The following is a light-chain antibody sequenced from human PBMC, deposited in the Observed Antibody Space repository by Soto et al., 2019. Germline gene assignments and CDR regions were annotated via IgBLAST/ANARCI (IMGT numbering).Light chain of an antibody. V-gene: IGKV1-5*01. CDR3: QHYDTYWA. J-gene: IGKJ1*01. Sequence: DIQMTQSPSTLSASLGDRVTLTCRASRNIERWLAWYQQKPGKAPRLLIYDASTLETGVPSRFSGGGSGTEFTLTISSLQPDDNATYYCQHYDTYWAFGQGTEVE. CDR2: DAS. CDR1: RNIERW.